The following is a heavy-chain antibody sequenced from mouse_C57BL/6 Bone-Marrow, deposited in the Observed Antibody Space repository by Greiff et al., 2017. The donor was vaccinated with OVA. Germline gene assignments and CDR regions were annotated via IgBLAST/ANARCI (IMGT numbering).Heavy chain of an antibody. CDR2: IDPEDGET. J-gene: IGHJ2*01. Sequence: VQLQQSGAELVKPGASVKLSCTASGFNIKDYYMHWVKQRTEQGLEWIGRIDPEDGETKYAPRFQGKATITADTSSNTAYLRLSSLTSENTAVYCCAPTTTVERNYWGQGTTLTVSS. CDR3: APTTTVERNY. CDR1: GFNIKDYY. V-gene: IGHV14-2*01. D-gene: IGHD1-1*01.